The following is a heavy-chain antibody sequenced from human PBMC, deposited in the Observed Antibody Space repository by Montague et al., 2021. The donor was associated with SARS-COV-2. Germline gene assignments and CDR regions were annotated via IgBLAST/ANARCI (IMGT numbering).Heavy chain of an antibody. V-gene: IGHV3-7*01. D-gene: IGHD2-2*01. CDR3: ARDNIVIVPPAIFYDS. CDR1: GFIFSNFW. J-gene: IGHJ4*02. CDR2: IKQDGSEK. Sequence: SLRLPCAASGFIFSNFWMSWVRQAPGKGLEWVANIKQDGSEKFYXDSVKGRFTISRDNAKNSLYLQMYSLRAEDTAVYFCARDNIVIVPPAIFYDSWGQGTLVTVSS.